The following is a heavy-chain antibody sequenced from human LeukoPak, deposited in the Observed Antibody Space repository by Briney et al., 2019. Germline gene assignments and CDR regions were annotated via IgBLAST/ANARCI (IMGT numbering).Heavy chain of an antibody. V-gene: IGHV1-18*01. D-gene: IGHD3-3*01. CDR3: ARARYYDFWSGLNWFDP. J-gene: IGHJ5*02. Sequence: ASVKVSCKASGYTFIRYGVSWVRQAPGQGLEWMGWISAYSGNTNYAQKFQGRVTMTTDTSTSSAYMELRSLTSDDTAVYYCARARYYDFWSGLNWFDPWGQGTLVTVSS. CDR2: ISAYSGNT. CDR1: GYTFIRYG.